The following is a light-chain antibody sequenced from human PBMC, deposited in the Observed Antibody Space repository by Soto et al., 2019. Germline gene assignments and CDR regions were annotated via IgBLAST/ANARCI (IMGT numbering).Light chain of an antibody. CDR3: QSYDRSLSGSV. CDR1: SSDIGAGYN. Sequence: QSVLTQPPSVSGAPGQRVTISCSGSSSDIGAGYNVHWYQQLPGTAPKLLIYDNSQRPSGVPDRFSGSKSGTSASLAITGLQAEDEADYYCQSYDRSLSGSVFGGGTKVTVL. V-gene: IGLV1-40*01. CDR2: DNS. J-gene: IGLJ3*02.